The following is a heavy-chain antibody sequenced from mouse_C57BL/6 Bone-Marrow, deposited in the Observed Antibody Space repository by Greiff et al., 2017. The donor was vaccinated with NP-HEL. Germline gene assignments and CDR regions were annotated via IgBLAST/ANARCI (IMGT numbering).Heavy chain of an antibody. V-gene: IGHV14-2*01. CDR1: GFNIKDYY. J-gene: IGHJ2*01. CDR3: ATYPFDY. Sequence: EVQLQQSGAELVKPGASVKLSCTASGFNIKDYYMHWVKQRTEQGLEWIGRIDPEDGETQYAPKFQGKATITADTSSNTAYLQLSSLTSEDTAVYYCATYPFDYWGQGTTLTVSS. CDR2: IDPEDGET.